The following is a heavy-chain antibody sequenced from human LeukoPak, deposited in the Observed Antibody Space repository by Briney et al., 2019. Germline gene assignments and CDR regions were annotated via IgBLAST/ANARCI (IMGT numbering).Heavy chain of an antibody. Sequence: SETLSLTCTVSGGSISSSSYYWGWIRQPPGKGLEWIGSIYYSGSTYYNPSLKSRVTISVDTSKNQFSLKLSPVTAADTAVYYCARAGNVVVAAAGSYWYFDLWGRGTLVTVSS. D-gene: IGHD6-13*01. J-gene: IGHJ2*01. CDR2: IYYSGST. CDR1: GGSISSSSYY. CDR3: ARAGNVVVAAAGSYWYFDL. V-gene: IGHV4-39*07.